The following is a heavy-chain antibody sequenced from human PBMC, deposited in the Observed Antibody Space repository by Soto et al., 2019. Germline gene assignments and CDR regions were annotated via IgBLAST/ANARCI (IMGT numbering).Heavy chain of an antibody. J-gene: IGHJ4*02. V-gene: IGHV4-34*01. CDR1: SQSFSDYY. CDR2: IDRSGRT. D-gene: IGHD2-2*01. CDR3: ARHRVLPAQYYFDS. Sequence: SETLSLTCTMYSQSFSDYYWNWIRQTPGKGLEWIGEIDRSGRTKYNPSLKSRVTMSVDTSKNQFSLNLRSVTAADTAVYYCARHRVLPAQYYFDSWGQGVVVTVSS.